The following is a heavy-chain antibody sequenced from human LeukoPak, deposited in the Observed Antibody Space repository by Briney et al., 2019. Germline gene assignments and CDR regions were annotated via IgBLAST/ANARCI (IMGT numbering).Heavy chain of an antibody. CDR2: INHSGST. D-gene: IGHD5-18*01. Sequence: SETLSLTCAVYGGSFSGYYWSWIRQPPGKGLEWIGEINHSGSTNYNPSLKSRVTISVDTSKNQFSLKLSSVTAADTAVYYCARRGYSYGYYFDYWGQGTLVTVSS. CDR1: GGSFSGYY. V-gene: IGHV4-34*01. CDR3: ARRGYSYGYYFDY. J-gene: IGHJ4*02.